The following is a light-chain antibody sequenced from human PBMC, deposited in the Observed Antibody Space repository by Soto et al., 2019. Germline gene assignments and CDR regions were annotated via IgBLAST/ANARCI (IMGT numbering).Light chain of an antibody. Sequence: QSVLTQPPSASGTPGQRVTSSCSGSSSNIGSNTVNWYQQLPGTAPKLLIYNNNQRPSRVPDRFSGSKSGTSASLAISGLQSEDEADYYCAAWDDSLNGLVFGTGTKLTVL. J-gene: IGLJ1*01. CDR3: AAWDDSLNGLV. CDR2: NNN. V-gene: IGLV1-44*01. CDR1: SSNIGSNT.